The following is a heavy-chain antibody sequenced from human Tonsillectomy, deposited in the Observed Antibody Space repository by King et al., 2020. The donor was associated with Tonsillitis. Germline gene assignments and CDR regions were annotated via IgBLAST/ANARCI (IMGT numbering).Heavy chain of an antibody. D-gene: IGHD3-10*01. J-gene: IGHJ3*02. CDR2: IKQDGSQK. Sequence: VQLVESGGGLVQPGGSLRLSCEASGFTFGNYWMTWVRQAPGKGLEWVATIKQDGSQKSYVDSVKGRFTISRDNAKNSLYLQMNGLRAEDTAVYYCARDQDFHYYGSETSYDAFDIWGQGTKVTVSS. CDR1: GFTFGNYW. CDR3: ARDQDFHYYGSETSYDAFDI. V-gene: IGHV3-7*03.